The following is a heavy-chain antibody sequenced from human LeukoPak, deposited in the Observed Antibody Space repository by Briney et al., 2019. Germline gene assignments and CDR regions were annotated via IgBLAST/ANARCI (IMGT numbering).Heavy chain of an antibody. V-gene: IGHV4-39*07. CDR2: IYYSGST. CDR1: GGSISSSSYY. J-gene: IGHJ4*02. Sequence: PSETLSLTCTVSGGSISSSSYYWGWIRQPPGKGLEWIGSIYYSGSTYYNPSLKSRVTISVDTSKNQFSLKLSSVTAADTAVYYCARGVPKQQLVRVRGEVSFGGYFDYWGQGTLVTVSS. D-gene: IGHD6-13*01. CDR3: ARGVPKQQLVRVRGEVSFGGYFDY.